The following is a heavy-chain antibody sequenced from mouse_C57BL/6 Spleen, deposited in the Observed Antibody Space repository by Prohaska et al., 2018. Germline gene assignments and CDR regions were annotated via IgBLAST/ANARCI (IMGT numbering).Heavy chain of an antibody. J-gene: IGHJ1*03. Sequence: LVAPSQSLSITCTVSGFSLTSYAISWVRQPPGKGLEWLGVIWTGGGTNYNSALKSRLSISKDNSKSQVFLKMNSLQTDDTARYYCARHYYGSSYEYFDVWGTGTTVTVSS. CDR3: ARHYYGSSYEYFDV. D-gene: IGHD1-1*01. CDR2: IWTGGGT. V-gene: IGHV2-9-1*01. CDR1: GFSLTSYA.